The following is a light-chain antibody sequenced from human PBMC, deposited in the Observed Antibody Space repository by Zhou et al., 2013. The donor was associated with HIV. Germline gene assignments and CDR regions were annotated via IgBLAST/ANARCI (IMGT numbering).Light chain of an antibody. CDR3: QQTYSIPPYT. CDR2: AAS. V-gene: IGKV1-39*01. J-gene: IGKJ2*01. CDR1: QSISSY. Sequence: DIQMTQSPSSLSASVGDRVTITCRASQSISSYLNWYQQKPGKAPKFLIYAASSLQSGVPSRFSGSGSGTEFTLTISSLQPEDFATYYCQQTYSIPPYTFGQGTKLEIK.